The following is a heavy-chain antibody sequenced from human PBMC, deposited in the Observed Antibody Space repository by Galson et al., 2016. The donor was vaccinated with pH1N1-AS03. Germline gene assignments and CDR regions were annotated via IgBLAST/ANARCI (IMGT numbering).Heavy chain of an antibody. CDR3: AREDSSGYFLIDS. V-gene: IGHV4-39*07. D-gene: IGHD3-22*01. J-gene: IGHJ4*02. Sequence: LSLTCNVSGGSITRGGYSWGWVRQPPGKGLEWIGSISYSGSTYYNPSLKRRVSMSVDTSKNLFSLKLRSVTAADTAVYYCAREDSSGYFLIDSWGQGTLVTVPS. CDR1: GGSITRGGYS. CDR2: ISYSGST.